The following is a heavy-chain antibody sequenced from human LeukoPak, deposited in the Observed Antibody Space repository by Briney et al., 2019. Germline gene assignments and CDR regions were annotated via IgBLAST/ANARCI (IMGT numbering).Heavy chain of an antibody. CDR3: ARAGEVYNSGSYLEY. J-gene: IGHJ4*02. CDR2: FIPVFGPA. Sequence: ASVKVSCKASGGTFSNYAVSWVRQAPGQGLEWMGGFIPVFGPANYAQKFQGRVTITADDSTSTAYMELSSLRSEDTAVYYCARAGEVYNSGSYLEYWGQGTLVTVSS. V-gene: IGHV1-69*13. D-gene: IGHD6-19*01. CDR1: GGTFSNYA.